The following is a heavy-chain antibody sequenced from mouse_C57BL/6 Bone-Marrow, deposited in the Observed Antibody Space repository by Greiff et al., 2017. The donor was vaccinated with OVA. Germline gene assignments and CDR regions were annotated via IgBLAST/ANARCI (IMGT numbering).Heavy chain of an antibody. CDR1: GYTFPDYN. CDR2: IHPNNGGT. Sequence: EVQLQESGPELVKPGASVKMSCKASGYTFPDYNMHWVKQSHGKSLEWIGYIHPNNGGTSYTQKFQGKATLTVIKSSSTAYMELRSLTSEDSAVYYCARPGDSSGGRYFDYWGKGTTLTVSS. J-gene: IGHJ2*01. V-gene: IGHV1-22*01. D-gene: IGHD3-2*02. CDR3: ARPGDSSGGRYFDY.